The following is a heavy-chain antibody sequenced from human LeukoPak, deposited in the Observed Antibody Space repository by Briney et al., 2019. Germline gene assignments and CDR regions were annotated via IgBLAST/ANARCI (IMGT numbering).Heavy chain of an antibody. CDR3: ARTPKRYDSSGYPDY. D-gene: IGHD3-22*01. Sequence: GGSLRLSCAASGFTLSSYAMHWVRQAPGKGLEWVAVISYDGSNKYYADSVKGRFTISRDNSKNTLYLQMNSLRAEDTAVYYCARTPKRYDSSGYPDYWGQGTLVTVSS. CDR2: ISYDGSNK. V-gene: IGHV3-30*04. J-gene: IGHJ4*02. CDR1: GFTLSSYA.